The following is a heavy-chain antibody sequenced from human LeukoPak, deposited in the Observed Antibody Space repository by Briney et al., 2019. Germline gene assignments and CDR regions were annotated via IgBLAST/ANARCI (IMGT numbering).Heavy chain of an antibody. CDR3: ATAQSGYYQRDDAFDI. CDR2: FDPEDGET. V-gene: IGHV1-24*01. D-gene: IGHD3-22*01. CDR1: GYTLTELS. J-gene: IGHJ3*02. Sequence: ASVTVSCTVSGYTLTELSMHWVRQAPGKGLEWMGGFDPEDGETIYAQKFQGRVTMTEDTSTDTAYMELSSLRSEDTAVYYCATAQSGYYQRDDAFDIWGQGTMVTVSS.